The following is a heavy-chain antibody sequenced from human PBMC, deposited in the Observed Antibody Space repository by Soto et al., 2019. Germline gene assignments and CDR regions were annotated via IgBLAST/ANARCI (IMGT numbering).Heavy chain of an antibody. CDR2: ISSSSSYI. J-gene: IGHJ5*02. CDR1: GFTCSVYS. V-gene: IGHV3-21*01. Sequence: GGSLRLSCAASGFTCSVYSMNWVRQAQGKGLEWVSSISSSSSYIYYADSVKGRFTISRDNAKNSLYLQMNSLRAEDTAVYYCARDFNRSYLNWFDPWGQGTLVTVSS. D-gene: IGHD1-26*01. CDR3: ARDFNRSYLNWFDP.